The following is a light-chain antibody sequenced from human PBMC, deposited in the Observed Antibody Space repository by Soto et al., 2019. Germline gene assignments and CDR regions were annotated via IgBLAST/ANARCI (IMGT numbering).Light chain of an antibody. CDR2: LEGSGTY. J-gene: IGLJ3*02. CDR1: SGHSSYI. CDR3: ETWDSNTRV. V-gene: IGLV4-60*02. Sequence: QLVLTQSSSASASLGSSVKLTCTLSSGHSSYIIAWHQKEPGKAPRYLMNLEGSGTYNKGSGVPDRFSGSSSGADRYLTISNLQFEDEADYYCETWDSNTRVFGGGTKLTVL.